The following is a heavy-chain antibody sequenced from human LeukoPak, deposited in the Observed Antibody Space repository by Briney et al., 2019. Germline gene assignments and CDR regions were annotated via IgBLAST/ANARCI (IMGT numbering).Heavy chain of an antibody. CDR1: GASISSSTYY. Sequence: KPSEPLSLTCSVSGASISSSTYYWGWIRQPPGKGLEWIGAIYYTGTTNYNPSLKSRVTISVDTSKNQFSLKLSSVTAADTAVYYCARRPKGGYDSSGYYPFDLWGRGTLVTVSS. J-gene: IGHJ2*01. D-gene: IGHD3-22*01. CDR2: IYYTGTT. CDR3: ARRPKGGYDSSGYYPFDL. V-gene: IGHV4-39*07.